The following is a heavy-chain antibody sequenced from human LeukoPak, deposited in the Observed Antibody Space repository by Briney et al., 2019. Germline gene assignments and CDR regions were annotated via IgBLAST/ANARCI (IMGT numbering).Heavy chain of an antibody. V-gene: IGHV4-39*07. CDR3: ARVLWATCNFDY. Sequence: SETLSLTCTVSGGSISSSSYYWGWIRQPPGKGLEWIGSIYYSGSTYYNPSLKSRVTISVDTSKNQFSLKLSSVTAADTAVYYCARVLWATCNFDYWGQGTLVTVSS. D-gene: IGHD3-10*01. J-gene: IGHJ4*02. CDR2: IYYSGST. CDR1: GGSISSSSYY.